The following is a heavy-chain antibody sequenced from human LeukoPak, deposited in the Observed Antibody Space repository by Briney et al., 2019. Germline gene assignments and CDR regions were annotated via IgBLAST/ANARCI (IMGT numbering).Heavy chain of an antibody. CDR1: GFTFSDYG. J-gene: IGHJ4*02. CDR3: ARGVDYYENSGTIDY. V-gene: IGHV3-33*01. CDR2: IWYDGSNK. D-gene: IGHD3-22*01. Sequence: GGSLRLSCTASGFTFSDYGMHWVRQPPGKGLEWVAIIWYDGSNKTYEDTVKGRFTISRDNSKNTLYLQMNSLRAEDTAVYYCARGVDYYENSGTIDYWGQGTLVTVSS.